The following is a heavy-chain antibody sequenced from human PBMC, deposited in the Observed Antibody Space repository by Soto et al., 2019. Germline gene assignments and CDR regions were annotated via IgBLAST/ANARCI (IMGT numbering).Heavy chain of an antibody. CDR1: GFTFDNYA. V-gene: IGHV3-23*01. D-gene: IGHD1-1*01. CDR3: AKNWNGRSYYMDV. J-gene: IGHJ6*03. CDR2: ISPSDGAT. Sequence: GGSLRLSCAASGFTFDNYAMTWVRQAPGKGLEWVSTISPSDGATDYADSVTGRFTISRDKSKNTLYLQMNSLRAEDAAVYYCAKNWNGRSYYMDVWGKGTTVTVSS.